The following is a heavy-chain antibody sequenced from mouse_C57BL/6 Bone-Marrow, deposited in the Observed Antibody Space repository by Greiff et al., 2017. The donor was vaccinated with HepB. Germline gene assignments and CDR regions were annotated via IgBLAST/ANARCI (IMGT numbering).Heavy chain of an antibody. Sequence: VHLVESGGDLVKPGGSLKLSCAASGFTFSSYGMSWVRQTPDKRLEWVATISSGGSYTYYPDSVKGRFTISRDNAKNTLYLQMSSLKSEDTAMYYCARQEDWDWYFDVWGTGTTVTVSS. D-gene: IGHD4-1*01. CDR3: ARQEDWDWYFDV. J-gene: IGHJ1*03. CDR2: ISSGGSYT. CDR1: GFTFSSYG. V-gene: IGHV5-6*01.